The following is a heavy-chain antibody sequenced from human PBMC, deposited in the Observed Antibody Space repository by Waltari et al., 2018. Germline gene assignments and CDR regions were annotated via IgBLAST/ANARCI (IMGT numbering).Heavy chain of an antibody. D-gene: IGHD3-10*01. CDR3: ARDLSEGWFGDQSPLGY. J-gene: IGHJ4*02. Sequence: QVQLQESGPGRVKPSETLSLTCTVSGASMDHYYWNWIRQPAGKGLEWIGRIYSSGFPNYNPSLESRVTMSVDTSKNQLSLEVRSVTAADTAVYYCARDLSEGWFGDQSPLGYWGQGTVVTVSA. CDR1: GASMDHYY. CDR2: IYSSGFP. V-gene: IGHV4-4*07.